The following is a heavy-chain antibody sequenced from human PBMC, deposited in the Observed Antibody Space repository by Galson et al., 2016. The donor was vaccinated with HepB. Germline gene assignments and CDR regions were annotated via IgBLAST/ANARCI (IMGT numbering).Heavy chain of an antibody. Sequence: SLRLSCAASGFTFDDFAMHWVRQAPGKGLQWVSGITWNSGTIDYADSVKGRFTISRDNAKNSLYLQMNSLRDEDTALYYCAKSTGSYYYGLDVWGQGTRVTVSS. V-gene: IGHV3-9*01. J-gene: IGHJ6*02. CDR3: AKSTGSYYYGLDV. CDR2: ITWNSGTI. D-gene: IGHD3-10*01. CDR1: GFTFDDFA.